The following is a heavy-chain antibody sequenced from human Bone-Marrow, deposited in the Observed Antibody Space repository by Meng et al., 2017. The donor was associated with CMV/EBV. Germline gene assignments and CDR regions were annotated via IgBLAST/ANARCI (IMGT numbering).Heavy chain of an antibody. CDR1: GYTFTGYY. CDR2: INPNSGGT. D-gene: IGHD3-22*01. Sequence: QVPVVQSGAEVKKPGASVKVSCKASGYTFTGYYMHWMRQAPGQGLEWMGWINPNSGGTNYAQKFQGRVTMTRDTSISTAYMELSRLRSDDTAVYYCARGAWYYDSSGYSAFWGQGTLVTVSS. J-gene: IGHJ4*02. CDR3: ARGAWYYDSSGYSAF. V-gene: IGHV1-2*02.